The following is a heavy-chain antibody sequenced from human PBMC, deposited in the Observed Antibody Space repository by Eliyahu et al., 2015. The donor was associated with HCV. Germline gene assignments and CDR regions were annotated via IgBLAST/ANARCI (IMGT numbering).Heavy chain of an antibody. D-gene: IGHD2-15*01. Sequence: QVQLQQSGPGLVKPSQTLSLTCAISXXXVSSNGAXXNWXRQSPSRGLEWXGRTYYRSKWYSDYAESVKSRITINPDTSKNQFSLQLNSVTPEDTAVYYCARGRSGSSVSLFEYWGQGTLVTVSS. CDR2: TYYRSKWYS. CDR1: XXXVSSNGAX. V-gene: IGHV6-1*01. CDR3: ARGRSGSSVSLFEY. J-gene: IGHJ4*02.